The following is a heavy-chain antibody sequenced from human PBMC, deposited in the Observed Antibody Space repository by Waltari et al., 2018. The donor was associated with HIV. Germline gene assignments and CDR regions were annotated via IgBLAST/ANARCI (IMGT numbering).Heavy chain of an antibody. D-gene: IGHD5-18*01. CDR2: INPNSGNT. CDR3: SRGRGYSYGYSDL. Sequence: QVPLVQSGVEVRKPGASVKVPCQASGYTFTNYDITWVRQAPGQGLEWMGWINPNSGNTGYAQKFQGRVTMTRDTSRSTAYMELTSLTSEDTAVYHCSRGRGYSYGYSDLWGQGTLVTVSS. CDR1: GYTFTNYD. V-gene: IGHV1-8*01. J-gene: IGHJ4*02.